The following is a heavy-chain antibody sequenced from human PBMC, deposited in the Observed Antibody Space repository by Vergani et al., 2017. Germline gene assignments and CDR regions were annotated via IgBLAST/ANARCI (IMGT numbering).Heavy chain of an antibody. V-gene: IGHV3-21*01. CDR2: ISSGSSYI. Sequence: EVQLVESGGGLVKPGGSLRLSCAASGFPFSSYSMNWVRQAPGKGLEWVSSISSGSSYIYYADSVKGRFTISRDNAKNSLYLQMNSLRAEDTAVYYCAXGLSSLGSWELLTPFDYWGQGTLVTVSS. CDR1: GFPFSSYS. D-gene: IGHD1-26*01. CDR3: AXGLSSLGSWELLTPFDY. J-gene: IGHJ4*02.